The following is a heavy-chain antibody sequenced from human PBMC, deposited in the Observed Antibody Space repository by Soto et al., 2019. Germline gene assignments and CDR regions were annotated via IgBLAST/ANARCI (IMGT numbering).Heavy chain of an antibody. V-gene: IGHV3-30*18. Sequence: QVQLVESGGGVVQPGRSLRLSCAASGFTFSSYGMHWVRQAPGKGLEWVAVISYDGSNKYYADSVKGRFTISRDNSKNTLYLQMNSLRAEDTAVYYCAKASPLIGALDYWGQGTLVTVSS. CDR1: GFTFSSYG. CDR3: AKASPLIGALDY. D-gene: IGHD6-6*01. CDR2: ISYDGSNK. J-gene: IGHJ4*02.